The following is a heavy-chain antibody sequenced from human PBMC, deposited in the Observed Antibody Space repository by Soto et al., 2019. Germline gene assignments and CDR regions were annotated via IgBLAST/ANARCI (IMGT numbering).Heavy chain of an antibody. CDR3: ARANYYDSSGYYYWFYYY. CDR2: IIPIFGTA. J-gene: IGHJ4*02. V-gene: IGHV1-69*01. CDR1: GGTFSSYA. Sequence: QVQLVQSGAEVKKPGSSVKVSCKASGGTFSSYAISWVRQAPGQGLEWMGGIIPIFGTANYAQKFQGRVTITADESTSTDYMELSSLRSEDTAVYYCARANYYDSSGYYYWFYYYCGQGTLVIVSS. D-gene: IGHD3-22*01.